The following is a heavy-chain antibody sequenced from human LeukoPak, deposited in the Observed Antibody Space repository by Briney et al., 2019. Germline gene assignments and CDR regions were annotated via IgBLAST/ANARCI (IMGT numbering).Heavy chain of an antibody. CDR3: ARDSGTTGEVKFDP. D-gene: IGHD3-10*01. CDR2: ISGSGTI. CDR1: GYSISTGYY. J-gene: IGHJ5*02. Sequence: PSETLSLTCTVSGYSISTGYYWSWIRQPAGQGLEWIGRISGSGTITYNPALQSRLSISIDTSKNQFSLKLMSVTAADTTVYYCARDSGTTGEVKFDPWGQGTLVTVSS. V-gene: IGHV4-4*07.